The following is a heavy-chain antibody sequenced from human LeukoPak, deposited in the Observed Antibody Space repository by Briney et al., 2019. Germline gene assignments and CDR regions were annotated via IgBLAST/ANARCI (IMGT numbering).Heavy chain of an antibody. V-gene: IGHV3-30*18. CDR3: AKGGAEWELLNWFDP. CDR2: ISYDGSNK. CDR1: GFTFSNYG. D-gene: IGHD1-26*01. J-gene: IGHJ5*02. Sequence: GRSLRLSCAASGFTFSNYGMHWVRQAPGKGLEWVAVISYDGSNKYYTDSVKGRFTISRGNSKNTLYLQMNSLRAEDTAVYYCAKGGAEWELLNWFDPWGQGTLVTVSS.